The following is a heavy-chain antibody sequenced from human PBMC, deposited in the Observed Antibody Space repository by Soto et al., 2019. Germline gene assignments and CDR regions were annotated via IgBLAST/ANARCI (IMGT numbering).Heavy chain of an antibody. D-gene: IGHD2-2*01. CDR1: GFTFSSYG. CDR3: ARENCSSTSCYPDP. J-gene: IGHJ5*02. CDR2: IWYDGSNK. V-gene: IGHV3-33*01. Sequence: GGSLRLSCAASGFTFSSYGMHWVRQAPGKGLEWVAVIWYDGSNKYYADSVKGRFTISRDNSKNTLYLQMNSLRAEDTAVYYCARENCSSTSCYPDPWGQGTLVTVSS.